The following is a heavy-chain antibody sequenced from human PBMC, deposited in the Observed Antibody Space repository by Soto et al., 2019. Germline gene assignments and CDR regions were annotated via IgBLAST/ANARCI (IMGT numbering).Heavy chain of an antibody. CDR2: ISGSGGST. CDR3: AKDAYYYDSSGYYNPGRDFDY. Sequence: GGSLRLSCAASGFTFSSYAMSWVRQAPGKGLEWVSAISGSGGSTYYADSVKGRFTISRDNSKNTLYLQMNSLRAEDTAVYYCAKDAYYYDSSGYYNPGRDFDYRGQGTLVTVSS. D-gene: IGHD3-22*01. V-gene: IGHV3-23*01. J-gene: IGHJ4*02. CDR1: GFTFSSYA.